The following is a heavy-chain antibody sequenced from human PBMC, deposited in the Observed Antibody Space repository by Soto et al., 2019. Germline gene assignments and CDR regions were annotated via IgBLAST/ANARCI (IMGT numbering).Heavy chain of an antibody. J-gene: IGHJ6*02. CDR2: IKSETQGGTT. CDR3: IKDPYGF. D-gene: IGHD3-10*01. V-gene: IGHV3-15*07. Sequence: GGSLRLSCAASGLIVSNTWMHWVRQTPGKGLEWVGRIKSETQGGTTDYATPVKGRFTISRDDSKNTLYLQMNSLKTEDTAVYYCIKDPYGFWGQGTTVTVSS. CDR1: GLIVSNTW.